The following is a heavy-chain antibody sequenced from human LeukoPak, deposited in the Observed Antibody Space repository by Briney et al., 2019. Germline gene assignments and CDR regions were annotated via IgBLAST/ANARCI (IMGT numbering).Heavy chain of an antibody. V-gene: IGHV4-39*07. CDR2: IYYSGST. D-gene: IGHD5-24*01. CDR3: ASVEIYYYYMDV. CDR1: GGSISSSSYY. Sequence: SETLSLTCTVSGGSISSSSYYWGWIRQPPGKGLEWIGSIYYSGSTYYNPSLKSRVTISVDTSKNQFSLKLSSVTAADTAVYYCASVEIYYYYMDVWGKGTTVTISS. J-gene: IGHJ6*03.